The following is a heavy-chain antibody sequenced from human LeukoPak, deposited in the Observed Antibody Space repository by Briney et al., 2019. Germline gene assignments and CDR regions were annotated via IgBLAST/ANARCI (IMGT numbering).Heavy chain of an antibody. CDR1: GYTFTGYY. D-gene: IGHD1-26*01. J-gene: IGHJ4*02. CDR2: INPNSGGT. CDR3: ARRFRKGELLKGEFDY. Sequence: GASVKVSCKASGYTFTGYYMHWVRQAPGQGLEWMGWINPNSGGTNYAQKFQGRVTMTRDTSISTAYMELSRLRSDDTAVYYCARRFRKGELLKGEFDYWGQGTLVTVSS. V-gene: IGHV1-2*02.